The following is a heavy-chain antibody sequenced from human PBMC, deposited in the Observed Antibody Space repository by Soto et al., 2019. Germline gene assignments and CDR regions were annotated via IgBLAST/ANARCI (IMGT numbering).Heavy chain of an antibody. V-gene: IGHV3-30-3*01. J-gene: IGHJ5*02. CDR1: GFTFSSYA. CDR2: ISYDGSNK. Sequence: GGSLRLSCAASGFTFSSYAMHWVRQAPGKGLEWVAVISYDGSNKYYADSVKGRFTISRDNSKNTLYLQMNSLRAEDTAVYYCEVGAESWGQGTLVTVSS. D-gene: IGHD1-26*01. CDR3: EVGAES.